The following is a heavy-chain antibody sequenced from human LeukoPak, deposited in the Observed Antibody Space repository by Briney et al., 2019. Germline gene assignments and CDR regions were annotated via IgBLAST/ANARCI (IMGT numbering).Heavy chain of an antibody. CDR3: AKGRNGHNVAEAADI. V-gene: IGHV3-23*01. CDR2: ISTNGGRT. J-gene: IGHJ3*02. CDR1: GFTFNTYA. D-gene: IGHD6-13*01. Sequence: PGGSLRLSCAASGFTFNTYAVNWVRQAPGKGLEWVSAISTNGGRTYYADSVKGRFTISRDNSKNTLYLQMNGLRGEDTAVYYSAKGRNGHNVAEAADIWGQGTMVTVSS.